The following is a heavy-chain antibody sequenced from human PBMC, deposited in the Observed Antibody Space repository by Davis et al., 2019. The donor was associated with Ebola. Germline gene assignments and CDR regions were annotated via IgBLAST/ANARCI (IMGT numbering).Heavy chain of an antibody. CDR2: ISFNGGST. V-gene: IGHV3-64D*08. J-gene: IGHJ4*02. D-gene: IGHD3-9*01. CDR3: VKDGGAAGRYFDWLQSYFFDY. CDR1: GFTFSTYA. Sequence: GGSLRLSCEASGFTFSTYAMHWVRQAPGKGLEYVSAISFNGGSTFYADSVKGRFTISRDNSKNTLYLQMSSLRPEDTAVYYCVKDGGAAGRYFDWLQSYFFDYWGQGTLVTVSS.